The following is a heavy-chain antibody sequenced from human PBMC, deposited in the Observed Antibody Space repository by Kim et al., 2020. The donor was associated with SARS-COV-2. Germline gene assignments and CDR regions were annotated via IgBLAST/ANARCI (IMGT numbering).Heavy chain of an antibody. J-gene: IGHJ4*02. CDR2: INAGNGNT. CDR1: GYTFTSYA. D-gene: IGHD2-8*01. V-gene: IGHV1-3*01. CDR3: ASNGLGKNPFDY. Sequence: ASVKVSCKASGYTFTSYAMHWVRQAPGQRLEWMGWINAGNGNTKYSQKFQGRVTITRDTSASTAYMELSSLRSEDTAVYYCASNGLGKNPFDYWGQGTLVTVSS.